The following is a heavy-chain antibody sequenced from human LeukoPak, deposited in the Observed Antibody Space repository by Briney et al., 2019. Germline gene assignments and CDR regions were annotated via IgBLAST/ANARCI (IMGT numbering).Heavy chain of an antibody. D-gene: IGHD7-27*01. Sequence: ASVTVSCKASGYTFTSFDFNWVPQATGQGLEWMGWMKSNNGHTGYAQKFQGRVTMTRDTSISTAYMELSSLTFEDTAVYYCARGPPNWGMVGYWGQGTLVTVSS. CDR2: MKSNNGHT. CDR3: ARGPPNWGMVGY. V-gene: IGHV1-8*01. J-gene: IGHJ4*02. CDR1: GYTFTSFD.